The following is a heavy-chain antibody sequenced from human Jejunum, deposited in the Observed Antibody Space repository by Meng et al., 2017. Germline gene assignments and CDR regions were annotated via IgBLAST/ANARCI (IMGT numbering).Heavy chain of an antibody. V-gene: IGHV1-8*01. CDR3: ARGVNAGVDY. Sequence: QVQLVQSGAELETPGASVKVSCKASGYTFSSLHINWVRQATGQGPEWMGWMSPENGNTAYAQKFQGRVTMTRDTSVSTAYMELSGLTSDDSGVYYCARGVNAGVDYWGQGTLVTVSS. CDR1: GYTFSSLH. CDR2: MSPENGNT. D-gene: IGHD7-27*01. J-gene: IGHJ4*02.